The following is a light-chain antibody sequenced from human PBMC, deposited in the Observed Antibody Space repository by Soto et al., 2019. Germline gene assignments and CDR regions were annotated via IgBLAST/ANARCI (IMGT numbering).Light chain of an antibody. CDR2: LEGSGSY. CDR3: ETWDSNTRV. CDR1: SGHSSYI. V-gene: IGLV4-60*02. Sequence: QPVLTQSSSASASLGSSVKLTCTLSSGHSSYIIAWHQQQPGKAPRYLMKLEGSGSYNKGSGVPDRFSGSSSGADRYHTITNLQFEDEADYYCETWDSNTRVFGTGTKVTVL. J-gene: IGLJ1*01.